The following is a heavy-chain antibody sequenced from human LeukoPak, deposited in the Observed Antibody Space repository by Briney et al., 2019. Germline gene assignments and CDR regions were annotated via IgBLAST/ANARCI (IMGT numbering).Heavy chain of an antibody. D-gene: IGHD3-22*01. Sequence: ASVKVSCKASGYTFTSYYMHWVRLAPGQGLEWMGIINPSGGSTSYAQKFQGRVTMTRDTSTSTVYMELSSLRSEDTAVYYCARAPTFYDSSGYYYDYWGQGTLVTVSS. CDR2: INPSGGST. CDR1: GYTFTSYY. V-gene: IGHV1-46*01. CDR3: ARAPTFYDSSGYYYDY. J-gene: IGHJ4*02.